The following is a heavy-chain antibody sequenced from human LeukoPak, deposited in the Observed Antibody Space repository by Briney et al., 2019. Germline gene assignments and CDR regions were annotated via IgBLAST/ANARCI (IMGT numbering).Heavy chain of an antibody. CDR3: ARGPRVAWGGSSFDY. CDR1: GGSFSGYY. V-gene: IGHV4-34*01. Sequence: SETLSLTCAVYGGSFSGYYWSWIRQPPGKGLEWIGEINHSGSTNYNPSLKSRVTISVDTSKNQFSLQLNSVTPEDTAVYYCARGPRVAWGGSSFDYWGQGTLVTVSS. J-gene: IGHJ4*02. CDR2: INHSGST. D-gene: IGHD1-26*01.